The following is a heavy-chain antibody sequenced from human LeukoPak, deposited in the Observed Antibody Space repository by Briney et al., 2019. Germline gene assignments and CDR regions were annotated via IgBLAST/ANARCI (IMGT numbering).Heavy chain of an antibody. CDR2: ISSSSNYI. V-gene: IGHV3-21*01. Sequence: GGSLRLSCAASGFTFSGYSMNWVRQAPGKGLEWVSSISSSSNYIHYADSVKGRFTISRDNAKNTLYLQMNSLRAEDTAVYYCARDLYLGYYDSSGYRHYWGQGTLVTVSS. CDR3: ARDLYLGYYDSSGYRHY. CDR1: GFTFSGYS. D-gene: IGHD3-22*01. J-gene: IGHJ4*02.